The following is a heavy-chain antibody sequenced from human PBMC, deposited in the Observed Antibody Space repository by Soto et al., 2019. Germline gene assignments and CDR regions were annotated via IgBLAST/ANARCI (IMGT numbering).Heavy chain of an antibody. J-gene: IGHJ5*02. CDR1: GGSTSRCGYF. Sequence: KRSDPSTVSGGSTSRCGYFWCWIRQHAEKGREWIGYIYYSGSTYYSPSLKSRVTISVDTSKNQLSLKLSSVTAADTAGYYFSMVNFLGSQQYSFDPGAQGTRDPVST. CDR3: SMVNFLGSQQYSFDP. V-gene: IGHV4-31*03. CDR2: IYYSGST. D-gene: IGHD3-16*01.